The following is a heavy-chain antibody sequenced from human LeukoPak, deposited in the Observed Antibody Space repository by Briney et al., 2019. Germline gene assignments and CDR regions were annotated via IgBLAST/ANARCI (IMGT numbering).Heavy chain of an antibody. CDR1: GFTFSNYA. CDR2: ISGGGGPT. D-gene: IGHD3-3*01. V-gene: IGHV3-23*01. CDR3: ARGYDFWSIDY. J-gene: IGHJ4*02. Sequence: HPGGSLRLSCAASGFTFSNYAMSWVRQAPGKGLEWVSAISGGGGPTYYADSVKGRFTISRDNAKNTLYLQMNSLRADDTAVYYCARGYDFWSIDYWGQGTLVTVSS.